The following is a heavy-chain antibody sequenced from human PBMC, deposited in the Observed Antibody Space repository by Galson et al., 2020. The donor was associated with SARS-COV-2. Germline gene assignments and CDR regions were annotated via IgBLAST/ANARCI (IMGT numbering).Heavy chain of an antibody. CDR3: ARGHRGVVPSPGVGLGPFYSYYYMDV. J-gene: IGHJ6*03. CDR1: GGSFSGYS. V-gene: IGHV4-34*01. Sequence: SETLSLTCAVYGGSFSGYSWTWIRQPPGKGLEWIGEINLGGNTNYSTSLRSRVTISVDASKNQFSMKLMSVTAADTALYYCARGHRGVVPSPGVGLGPFYSYYYMDVWDKGTTVTVSS. CDR2: INLGGNT. D-gene: IGHD3-10*01.